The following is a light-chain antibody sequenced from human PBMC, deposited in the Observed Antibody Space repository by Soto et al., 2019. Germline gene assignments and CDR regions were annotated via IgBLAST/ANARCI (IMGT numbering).Light chain of an antibody. V-gene: IGKV4-1*01. J-gene: IGKJ1*01. Sequence: DIVMTQSPDSLAVSLGERATINCKSNQSVLYSSNNKNYLAWYQQKPGQPPKLLIYWASTRESGVPDRFSGSGSGKDFTLTISSLQAEDVAVYYCQQYYSPPPTFGQGTKVEIK. CDR3: QQYYSPPPT. CDR1: QSVLYSSNNKNY. CDR2: WAS.